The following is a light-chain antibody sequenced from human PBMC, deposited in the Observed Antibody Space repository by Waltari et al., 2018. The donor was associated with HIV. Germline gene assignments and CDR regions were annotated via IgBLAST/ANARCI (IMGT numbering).Light chain of an antibody. CDR1: SSNIGAGYD. CDR2: GNT. J-gene: IGLJ3*02. CDR3: QSYDSSLNGWV. V-gene: IGLV1-40*01. Sequence: QSVLTQPPSVSGAPGRKVIISCTGRSSNIGAGYDVQWYQQCPGTAPKVLIYGNTNRPSGVPDRFAGSKSGNSASLAITGLQADDEADYYCQSYDSSLNGWVFGGGTKLTV.